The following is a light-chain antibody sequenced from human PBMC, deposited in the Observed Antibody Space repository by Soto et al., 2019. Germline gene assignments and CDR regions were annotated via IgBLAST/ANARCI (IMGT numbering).Light chain of an antibody. CDR2: LEGSGSY. V-gene: IGLV4-60*03. CDR1: SGHSSYI. J-gene: IGLJ3*02. CDR3: ETWDSNNWV. Sequence: QLVLTQSSSASASLGSSVKLTCTLSSGHSSYIIAWHQQQPGKAPRYLMKLEGSGSYNKGSGVPDRFSGSSSGADRYLTISNLQSEDEADYYCETWDSNNWVFGGGTNLTVL.